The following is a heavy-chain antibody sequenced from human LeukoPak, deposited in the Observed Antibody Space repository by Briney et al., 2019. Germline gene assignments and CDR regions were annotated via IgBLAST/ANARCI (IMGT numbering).Heavy chain of an antibody. V-gene: IGHV3-23*01. CDR2: IGGSGGNT. D-gene: IGHD6-13*01. Sequence: GGSLRLSCAASGFTFSSYAMSWVRQAPGKGLEWVSAIGGSGGNTYYADSVKGRFTISRDNSKNTLYLQMNSLGAEDTAVYYCAKSRYSSTWYDYWGQGTLVTVSS. CDR1: GFTFSSYA. J-gene: IGHJ4*02. CDR3: AKSRYSSTWYDY.